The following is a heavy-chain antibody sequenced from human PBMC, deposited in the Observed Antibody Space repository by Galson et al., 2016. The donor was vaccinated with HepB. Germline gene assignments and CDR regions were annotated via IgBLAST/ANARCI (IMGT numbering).Heavy chain of an antibody. CDR3: ARDRTARAAVDL. D-gene: IGHD6-13*01. J-gene: IGHJ5*02. CDR1: GFTFSTYY. V-gene: IGHV3-11*06. CDR2: ISNSGVNT. Sequence: LRLSCAASGFTFSTYYMSWVRQAPGRGREWVEYISNSGVNTHYAGSVNGRFTISRDNAKNSLFLQMNSLRGEDTALYYCARDRTARAAVDLWGQGTLVTVSS.